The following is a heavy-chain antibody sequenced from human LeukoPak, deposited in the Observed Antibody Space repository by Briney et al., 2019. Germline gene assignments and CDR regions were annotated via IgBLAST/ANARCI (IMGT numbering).Heavy chain of an antibody. CDR3: AKGGYYYYGMDV. CDR1: GFTFSSYG. J-gene: IGHJ6*02. V-gene: IGHV3-30*18. Sequence: GGSLRLSCAASGFTFSSYGMHWVRQAPGKGLEWVAVISYDGSNKYYADSVKGRFTISRGNSKNTLYLQMNSLRAEDTAVYYCAKGGYYYYGMDVWGQGTTVTVSS. CDR2: ISYDGSNK.